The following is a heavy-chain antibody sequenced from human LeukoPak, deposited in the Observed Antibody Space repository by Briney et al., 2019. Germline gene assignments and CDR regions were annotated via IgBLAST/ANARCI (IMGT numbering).Heavy chain of an antibody. CDR1: GFTFSDYY. CDR3: ATDGAGSDT. V-gene: IGHV3-11*01. CDR2: INIGGTNT. J-gene: IGHJ5*02. Sequence: GGSLRLSCAASGFTFSDYYMSWIRQAPGEGLEWLSYINIGGTNTHYADSVKGRFTVSRDNAKKSLYLQMNNLRAEDTAVYYCATDGAGSDTWGQGTLVTVSS.